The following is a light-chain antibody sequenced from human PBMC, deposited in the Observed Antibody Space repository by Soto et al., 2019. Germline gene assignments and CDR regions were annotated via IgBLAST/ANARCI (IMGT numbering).Light chain of an antibody. V-gene: IGKV3-11*01. Sequence: EIVMTQSPATLSVSRGESSTLSFRASQTVSSNLAWYQQKPGQAPRLLIYGAFNRATGIPARFSGSGSGTDFTLTISSLEPEDSAVYYCQQRNVWPPVTFGQGTRLEI. CDR3: QQRNVWPPVT. CDR1: QTVSSN. CDR2: GAF. J-gene: IGKJ5*01.